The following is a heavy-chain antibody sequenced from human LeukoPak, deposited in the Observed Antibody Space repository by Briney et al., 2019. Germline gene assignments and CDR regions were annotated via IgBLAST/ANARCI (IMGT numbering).Heavy chain of an antibody. Sequence: SVKVSCKASGGTFSNYAISWVRQAPGQGLEWMGGIIPIFGTANYAQKFRGRVTITADKSTRTAYMELSSLRSEDTAVYYCARESLGSYKTVVIVARGHDAFDMWGQGTMVTVSS. CDR3: ARESLGSYKTVVIVARGHDAFDM. CDR2: IIPIFGTA. J-gene: IGHJ3*02. V-gene: IGHV1-69*06. D-gene: IGHD3-22*01. CDR1: GGTFSNYA.